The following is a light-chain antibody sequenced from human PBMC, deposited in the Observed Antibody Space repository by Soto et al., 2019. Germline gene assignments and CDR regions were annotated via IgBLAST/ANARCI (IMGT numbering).Light chain of an antibody. CDR3: SSYISTSTLYV. Sequence: QSALTQPASVSGSPGQSITISCTGTSSDVGGYNYVSWYQQHPGKAPKLMIYEGSKRPSGVSNRFSGSKSGNTASLTISGLQAEDEADYYCSSYISTSTLYVFGTGTKVTVL. CDR2: EGS. V-gene: IGLV2-14*01. CDR1: SSDVGGYNY. J-gene: IGLJ1*01.